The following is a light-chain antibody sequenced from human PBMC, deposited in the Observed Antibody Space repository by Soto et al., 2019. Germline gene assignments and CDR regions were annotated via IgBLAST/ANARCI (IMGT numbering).Light chain of an antibody. J-gene: IGKJ2*01. CDR2: GSS. CDR1: QSVSNNY. V-gene: IGKV3-20*01. CDR3: QQYGSSYPYT. Sequence: EVVLTQSPGTLSLSPGERATLSCRASQSVSNNYFAWYQQQPGQAPRLLIFGSSDRATGIPDRFSGSGSGTDFTLTISRLETEDFAVYYCQQYGSSYPYTVGQGTKLAIK.